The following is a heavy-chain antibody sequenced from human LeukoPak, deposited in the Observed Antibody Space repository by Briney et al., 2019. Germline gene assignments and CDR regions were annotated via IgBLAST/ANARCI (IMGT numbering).Heavy chain of an antibody. CDR1: GYRFTSYW. D-gene: IGHD6-13*01. V-gene: IGHV5-51*01. CDR2: IHPDDSDT. CDR3: ARLEGAAAGILDY. J-gene: IGHJ4*02. Sequence: GESLKISCQGSGYRFTSYWIGGVRQMPGRGLEWMGIIHPDDSDTKYSPSFEGQVIMSADSSVTTAYLQWNSLKASDTAMYYCARLEGAAAGILDYWGQGTLVTVSS.